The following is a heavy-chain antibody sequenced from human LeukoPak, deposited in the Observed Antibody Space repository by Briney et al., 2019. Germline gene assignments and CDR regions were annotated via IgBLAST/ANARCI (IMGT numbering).Heavy chain of an antibody. D-gene: IGHD3-22*01. CDR3: ARDLRYYYDSSGEPPCFDP. Sequence: GASVKVSCKASGYTFTGYYMHWVRQAPGQGLEWMGWINPNSGGTNYAQKFQGRVTMTRDTSISTAYMELSRLRSDDTAVYYCARDLRYYYDSSGEPPCFDPWGQGTLVTVSS. V-gene: IGHV1-2*02. J-gene: IGHJ5*02. CDR2: INPNSGGT. CDR1: GYTFTGYY.